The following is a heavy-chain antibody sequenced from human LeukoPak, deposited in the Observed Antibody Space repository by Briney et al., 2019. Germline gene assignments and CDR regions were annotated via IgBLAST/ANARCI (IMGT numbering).Heavy chain of an antibody. CDR3: TRDSLTYYYDSSGYYYWYFQH. J-gene: IGHJ1*01. CDR1: GFTFSSYA. Sequence: PGGSLRLSCAASGFTFSSYAMSWVRQAPGKGLEWVGFIRSKAYGGTTEYAASVKGRFTISRDDSKSIAYLQMNSLKTEDTAVYYCTRDSLTYYYDSSGYYYWYFQHWGQGTLVTVSS. D-gene: IGHD3-22*01. V-gene: IGHV3-49*04. CDR2: IRSKAYGGTT.